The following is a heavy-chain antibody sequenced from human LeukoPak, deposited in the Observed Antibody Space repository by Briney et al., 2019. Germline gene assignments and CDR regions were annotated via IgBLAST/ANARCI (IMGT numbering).Heavy chain of an antibody. Sequence: GESLKSSCKGSGYSFTSYWIGWGRQMPGKGLEWMGIIYPGDSDTRYSPSFQGQVTISADKSISTAYLQWSSLKASDTAMYYCARCYDFWSGYPNWFDPWGQGTLVTVSS. CDR3: ARCYDFWSGYPNWFDP. J-gene: IGHJ5*02. V-gene: IGHV5-51*01. CDR2: IYPGDSDT. D-gene: IGHD3-3*01. CDR1: GYSFTSYW.